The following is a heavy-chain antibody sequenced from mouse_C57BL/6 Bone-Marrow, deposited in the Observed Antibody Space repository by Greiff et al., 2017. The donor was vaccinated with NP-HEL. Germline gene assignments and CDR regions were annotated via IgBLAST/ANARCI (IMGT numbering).Heavy chain of an antibody. D-gene: IGHD1-1*01. J-gene: IGHJ4*01. CDR1: GFTFSDYY. Sequence: EVKVEESGGGLVQPGGSLKLSCAASGFTFSDYYMYWVRQTPEKRLEWVAYISNGGGSTYYPDTVKGRFTISRDNAKNTLYLQMSRLKSEDTAMYYCARQYYYDAMDYWGQGTSVTVSS. CDR3: ARQYYYDAMDY. CDR2: ISNGGGST. V-gene: IGHV5-12*01.